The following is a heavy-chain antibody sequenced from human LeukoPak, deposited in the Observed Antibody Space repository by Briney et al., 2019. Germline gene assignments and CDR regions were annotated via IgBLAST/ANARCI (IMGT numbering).Heavy chain of an antibody. D-gene: IGHD4-17*01. CDR2: VYYSGGT. CDR3: ARTGDHFDY. J-gene: IGHJ4*02. Sequence: SETLSLTCTVSGGSISIYCWSWIRQPPGKGLEWIGYVYYSGGTHYNPSLKSRVTISVDTSKNQFSLKLSSVTAADTAVYYCARTGDHFDYWGQGTLVTVSS. CDR1: GGSISIYC. V-gene: IGHV4-59*08.